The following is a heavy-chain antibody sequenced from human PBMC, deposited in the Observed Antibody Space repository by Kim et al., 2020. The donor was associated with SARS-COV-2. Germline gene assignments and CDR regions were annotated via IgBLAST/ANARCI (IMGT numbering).Heavy chain of an antibody. CDR3: ARHQDPYYYGSGRRSLAFDY. D-gene: IGHD3-10*01. J-gene: IGHJ4*02. CDR2: IDPSDSYT. Sequence: GESLKISCKGSGYSFTSYWISWVRQMPGKGLEWMRRIDPSDSYTNYSPSFQGHVTISADKSISPAYLQWSSLKASDTAMYYCARHQDPYYYGSGRRSLAFDYWGQGTLVTVSS. V-gene: IGHV5-10-1*01. CDR1: GYSFTSYW.